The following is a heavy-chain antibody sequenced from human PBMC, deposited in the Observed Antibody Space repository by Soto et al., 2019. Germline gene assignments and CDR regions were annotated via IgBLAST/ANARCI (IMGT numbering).Heavy chain of an antibody. Sequence: ASVKVSCKASGYTFTSYYMHWVRQAPGQGLEWMGIINPSGGNTNYAQKLQGRVTMTTDTSTSTVYMELRSLRSDDTAVYYCARDSRDIVVVVANYYYFDYWGQGTLVTVSS. CDR1: GYTFTSYY. V-gene: IGHV1-46*01. D-gene: IGHD2-15*01. CDR3: ARDSRDIVVVVANYYYFDY. CDR2: INPSGGNT. J-gene: IGHJ4*02.